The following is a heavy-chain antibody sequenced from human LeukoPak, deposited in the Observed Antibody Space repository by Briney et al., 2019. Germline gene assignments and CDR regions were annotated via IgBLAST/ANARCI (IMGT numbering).Heavy chain of an antibody. CDR1: GGSISSGSYY. V-gene: IGHV4-61*10. Sequence: SETLSLTCTVSGGSISSGSYYWSWIRQPAGKGLEWIGEINHSGSTNYNPSLKSRVTISVDTSKNQFSLKLSSVTAADTAVYYCARVRKGWLGRENYYYMDVWGKGTTVTVSS. CDR3: ARVRKGWLGRENYYYMDV. CDR2: INHSGST. D-gene: IGHD3-10*01. J-gene: IGHJ6*03.